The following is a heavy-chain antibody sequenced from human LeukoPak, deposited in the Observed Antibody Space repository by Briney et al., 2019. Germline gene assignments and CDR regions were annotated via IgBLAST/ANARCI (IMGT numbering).Heavy chain of an antibody. CDR1: GYTFTSCY. D-gene: IGHD3-3*01. CDR2: INPSGGST. Sequence: ASVKVSCKASGYTFTSCYMHWVRQAPGQGLEWMGIINPSGGSTSYAQKFQGRVTMTRDTSTSTVYMELSSLRSEDTAVYYCARAVDYDFWSGYYKAWFDPWGQGTLVTVSS. V-gene: IGHV1-46*01. J-gene: IGHJ5*02. CDR3: ARAVDYDFWSGYYKAWFDP.